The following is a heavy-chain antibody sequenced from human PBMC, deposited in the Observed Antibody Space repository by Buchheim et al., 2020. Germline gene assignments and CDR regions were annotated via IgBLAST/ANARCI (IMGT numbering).Heavy chain of an antibody. D-gene: IGHD3-22*01. J-gene: IGHJ4*02. V-gene: IGHV3-30-3*01. CDR2: ISYDGSNK. CDR1: AFSFSTYV. CDR3: ASAHYYDSSGYYFYFDY. Sequence: QVQLVESGGGVVQPGRSLKLSCVASAFSFSTYVMHWVRQAPGKGLEWVALISYDGSNKYYADSVKGRFTISRDNSKDTLYLQMNSLRPEDTAVYYCASAHYYDSSGYYFYFDYWGQGTL.